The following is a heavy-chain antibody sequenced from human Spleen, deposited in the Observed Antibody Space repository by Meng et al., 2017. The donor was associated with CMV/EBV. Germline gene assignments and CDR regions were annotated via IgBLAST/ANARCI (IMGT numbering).Heavy chain of an antibody. CDR3: ARDGFRPYRSGWDPQYYGMDV. Sequence: ASVKVSCKASGYTFTSYDINWVRQATGQGLEWMGWMNPNSGNTGYAQKFQGRVTITRNTSISTAYMELSSLRSEDTAVYYCARDGFRPYRSGWDPQYYGMDVWGQGTTVTVSS. CDR2: MNPNSGNT. CDR1: GYTFTSYD. D-gene: IGHD6-19*01. J-gene: IGHJ6*02. V-gene: IGHV1-8*03.